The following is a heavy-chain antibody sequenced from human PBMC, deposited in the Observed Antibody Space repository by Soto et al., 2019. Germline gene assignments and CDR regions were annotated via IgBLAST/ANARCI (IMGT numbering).Heavy chain of an antibody. CDR1: GFTFSSFA. D-gene: IGHD2-15*01. CDR2: INSRAGTT. Sequence: GGSLRLSCAASGFTFSSFAMSWVRQAPGKGLEWVSGINSRAGTTYYADSVKGRFTISRDNSKNTLYLQMNSLTAEDTAVYYCVGVVVVAENVNWGQGTLVTVSS. J-gene: IGHJ4*02. CDR3: VGVVVVAENVN. V-gene: IGHV3-23*01.